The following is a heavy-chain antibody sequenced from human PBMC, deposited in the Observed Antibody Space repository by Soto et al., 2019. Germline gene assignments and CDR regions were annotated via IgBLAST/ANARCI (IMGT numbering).Heavy chain of an antibody. CDR2: ISYDGSNK. J-gene: IGHJ6*02. Sequence: GGSLRLSCAASGFTFSGYGMHWVRQAPGKGLEWVAVISYDGSNKYYADSVKGRFSISRDNSKNTLYLQMNSLRAEDTAVYFCAKSIYDISSYYYYGMDVWGQGTTVTVSS. CDR1: GFTFSGYG. D-gene: IGHD6-6*01. CDR3: AKSIYDISSYYYYGMDV. V-gene: IGHV3-30*18.